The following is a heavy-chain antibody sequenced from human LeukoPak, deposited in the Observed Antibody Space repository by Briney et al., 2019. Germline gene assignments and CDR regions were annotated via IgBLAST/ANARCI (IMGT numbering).Heavy chain of an antibody. D-gene: IGHD7-27*01. V-gene: IGHV3-23*01. Sequence: GSLRLSCAASGFTFTDYAMAWVRQAPGKGLEWVSGVSTTGGSTYYADSVKGRFTISRDNSKNTIYLQINSLRAEDTAVYYCARGVTIWGVGAFDIWGQGSMVTVSS. CDR3: ARGVTIWGVGAFDI. CDR1: GFTFTDYA. J-gene: IGHJ3*02. CDR2: VSTTGGST.